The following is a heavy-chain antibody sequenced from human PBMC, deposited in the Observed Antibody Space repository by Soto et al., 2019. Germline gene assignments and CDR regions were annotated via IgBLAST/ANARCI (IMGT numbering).Heavy chain of an antibody. V-gene: IGHV4-61*01. CDR3: ARDSKTYYDFWSGDYYYYYGMDV. J-gene: IGHJ6*02. Sequence: PSETLSLTCTVSGGSVSSGSYYWSWIRQPPGKGLEGIGYIYYSGSTNYNPSLKSRVTISVDTSKNQFSLKLSSVTAADTAVYYCARDSKTYYDFWSGDYYYYYGMDVWGQGTTVTVSS. CDR2: IYYSGST. D-gene: IGHD3-3*01. CDR1: GGSVSSGSYY.